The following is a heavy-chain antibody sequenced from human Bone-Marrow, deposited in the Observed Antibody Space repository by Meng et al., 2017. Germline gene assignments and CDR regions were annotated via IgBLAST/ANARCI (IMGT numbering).Heavy chain of an antibody. CDR1: GGSFSGYY. V-gene: IGHV4-34*01. D-gene: IGHD6-19*01. J-gene: IGHJ4*02. Sequence: VPLTHGGEGLFKPSEPLFHTWAVVGGSFSGYYWSWIRQPPGKGLEWIGEINHSGSTNYNPSLKSRVTIAIDKSKNQFSLKLSSVTAADTAVYYCASWIYSCGWQWGQGALVTVSS. CDR2: INHSGST. CDR3: ASWIYSCGWQ.